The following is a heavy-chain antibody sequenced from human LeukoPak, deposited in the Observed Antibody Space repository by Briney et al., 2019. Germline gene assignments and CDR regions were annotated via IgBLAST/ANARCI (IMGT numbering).Heavy chain of an antibody. J-gene: IGHJ5*02. Sequence: PGGSLRLSCAASGFTFSSYAMSWVRRAPGKGLEWVSAVSGSGGSTYYADSVKGRFTISRDNSKNTLYLQMNSLRAEDTAVYYCAEREGNDYVWGSYQTWGQGTLVTVSS. CDR1: GFTFSSYA. CDR3: AEREGNDYVWGSYQT. D-gene: IGHD3-16*02. V-gene: IGHV3-23*01. CDR2: VSGSGGST.